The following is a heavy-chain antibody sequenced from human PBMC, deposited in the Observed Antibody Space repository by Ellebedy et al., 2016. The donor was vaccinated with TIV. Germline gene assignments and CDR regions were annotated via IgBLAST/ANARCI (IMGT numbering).Heavy chain of an antibody. V-gene: IGHV3-48*01. Sequence: GESLKISXAASGFTFSSYSMNWVRLAPGKGLEWVSYIIGGSSTKHYADSVKGRFTISRDNAKNSLYLQMNSLRAEDTAVYYCARESPQYCGDGRCYRAGMDVWGQGTTVTVSS. CDR1: GFTFSSYS. D-gene: IGHD2-15*01. J-gene: IGHJ6*02. CDR3: ARESPQYCGDGRCYRAGMDV. CDR2: IIGGSSTK.